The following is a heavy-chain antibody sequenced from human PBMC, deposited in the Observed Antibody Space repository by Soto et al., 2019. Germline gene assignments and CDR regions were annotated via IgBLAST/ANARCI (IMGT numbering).Heavy chain of an antibody. D-gene: IGHD5-12*01. J-gene: IGHJ6*03. CDR3: AGGVVDGQHYYYLDV. Sequence: QVQLQESGPGLVKPSQTLSLTCTVSGGSISSGGYYWSWIRQHPGKGLEWIGYIYYSGSTYYNPSLKSRVTISVDTSKHQFSLKLSFVTAADTAVYYCAGGVVDGQHYYYLDVWGKGTTVTVSS. CDR2: IYYSGST. V-gene: IGHV4-31*03. CDR1: GGSISSGGYY.